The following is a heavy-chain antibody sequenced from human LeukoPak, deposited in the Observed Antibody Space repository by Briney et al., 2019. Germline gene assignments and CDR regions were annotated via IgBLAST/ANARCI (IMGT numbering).Heavy chain of an antibody. V-gene: IGHV1-18*01. CDR3: ARDPYYYDSSGYPDPGARFDP. Sequence: ASVKVSCKASGYTFTSYGISWVRQAPGQGLEWMGWISAYNGNTNYAQKLQGRVTMTTDTSTSTAYMELRSLRSDDTAVYYCARDPYYYDSSGYPDPGARFDPWGQGTLVTVSS. D-gene: IGHD3-22*01. J-gene: IGHJ5*02. CDR1: GYTFTSYG. CDR2: ISAYNGNT.